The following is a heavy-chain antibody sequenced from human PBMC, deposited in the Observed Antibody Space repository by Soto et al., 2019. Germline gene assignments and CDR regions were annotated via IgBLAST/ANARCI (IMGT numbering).Heavy chain of an antibody. J-gene: IGHJ5*02. CDR3: ARVGSSSWYNYLGP. CDR2: MNPNSGDT. D-gene: IGHD1-1*01. V-gene: IGHV1-8*01. Sequence: ASVKVSCKASGYTFTSYDINWVRQATGQGLEWMGWMNPNSGDTGYAQKFQGRVTMTRNTSISTAYMELSSLRSEDTAVYYCARVGSSSWYNYLGPWGQGTLVTVSS. CDR1: GYTFTSYD.